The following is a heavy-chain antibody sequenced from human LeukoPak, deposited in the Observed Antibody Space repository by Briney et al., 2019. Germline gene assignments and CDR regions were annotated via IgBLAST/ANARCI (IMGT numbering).Heavy chain of an antibody. CDR3: ARSFDTVTTYY. J-gene: IGHJ4*02. D-gene: IGHD4-17*01. CDR1: GYTFSKFV. CDR2: ISAYNGNT. V-gene: IGHV1-18*01. Sequence: HGASVRVSCKTSGYTFSKFVITWVRQAPGQGLEWMGWISAYNGNTNYAQKLQGRVTITRDTSASTAYMELSSLRSEDTAVYYCARSFDTVTTYYWGQGTLVTVSS.